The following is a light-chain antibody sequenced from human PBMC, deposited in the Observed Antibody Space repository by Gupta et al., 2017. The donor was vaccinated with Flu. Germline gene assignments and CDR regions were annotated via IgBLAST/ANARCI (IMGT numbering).Light chain of an antibody. CDR2: EGN. V-gene: IGLV2-8*01. CDR1: SSDVGGYNY. J-gene: IGLJ2*01. Sequence: QSALTQPPSASGSPGQSVTISCTGTSSDVGGYNYVSWYQQHPGKAPKLIIYEGNKRPSGVPDRFSGSKSGNTASLTVAGLLAEDEADYYCCSYGGSKFFGGGTKLTVL. CDR3: CSYGGSKF.